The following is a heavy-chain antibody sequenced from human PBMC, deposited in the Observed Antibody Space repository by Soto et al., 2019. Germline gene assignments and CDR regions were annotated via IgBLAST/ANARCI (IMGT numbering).Heavy chain of an antibody. V-gene: IGHV3-11*04. CDR1: GFTFSDYY. J-gene: IGHJ4*02. Sequence: GGSLRLSCAASGFTFSDYYMSWIRQAPGKGLEWVSYISSSGSTIYYADSVKGRFTISRDNAKNSLYLQMNSLRAEDTAVYYCAKADYYDSSGHDYWGQGTLVTVSS. CDR2: ISSSGSTI. CDR3: AKADYYDSSGHDY. D-gene: IGHD3-22*01.